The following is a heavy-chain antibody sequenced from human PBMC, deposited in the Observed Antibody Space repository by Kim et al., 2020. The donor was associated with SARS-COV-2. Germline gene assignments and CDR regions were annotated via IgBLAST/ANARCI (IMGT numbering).Heavy chain of an antibody. V-gene: IGHV4-61*01. D-gene: IGHD2-21*02. J-gene: IGHJ4*02. Sequence: SETLSLTCTVSGASVSSGSYYWSWIRQPPGKGLEWIGYINYSGNTNYNPSLKSRVTISVDTSKNQFSLRLTSVIAADTAVYYCARVRGDPNAEVDYWGQG. CDR1: GASVSSGSYY. CDR2: INYSGNT. CDR3: ARVRGDPNAEVDY.